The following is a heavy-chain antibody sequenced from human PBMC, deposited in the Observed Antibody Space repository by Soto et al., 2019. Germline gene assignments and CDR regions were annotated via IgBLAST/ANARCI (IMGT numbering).Heavy chain of an antibody. Sequence: PGGSLRLSCAASGFTFSDYYMSWIRQAPGKGLEWVSYISSSDSIIYYADSVKGRFTISRDNAKNSLYLQMNSLRAEDTAVYYFARDAGYYDCSGYFDYWGQGTLVTVSS. CDR1: GFTFSDYY. V-gene: IGHV3-11*01. CDR3: ARDAGYYDCSGYFDY. J-gene: IGHJ4*02. D-gene: IGHD3-22*01. CDR2: ISSSDSII.